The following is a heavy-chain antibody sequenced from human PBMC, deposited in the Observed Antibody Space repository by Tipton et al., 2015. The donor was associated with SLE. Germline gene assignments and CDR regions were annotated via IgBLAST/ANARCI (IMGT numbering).Heavy chain of an antibody. Sequence: VQLVQSGGGLVQPGRSLRLSCAASGFTFDDYTMHWVRQAPGKGLEWVSGISWNSGRIGYADSVKGRFTISRDNAKKSLYLQMNSLRAEDTAMYYCAKGGRSVGIGDYYYMDVWGKGTTVTVSS. CDR3: AKGGRSVGIGDYYYMDV. J-gene: IGHJ6*03. CDR1: GFTFDDYT. D-gene: IGHD3-10*01. V-gene: IGHV3-9*01. CDR2: ISWNSGRI.